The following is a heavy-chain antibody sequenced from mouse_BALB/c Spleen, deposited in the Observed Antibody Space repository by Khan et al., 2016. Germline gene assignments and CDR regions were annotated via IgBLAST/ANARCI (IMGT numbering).Heavy chain of an antibody. V-gene: IGHV14-3*02. CDR3: ARGYYVPAWFAY. J-gene: IGHJ3*01. D-gene: IGHD1-1*02. CDR1: GFNIEDTY. CDR2: IDPANGNS. Sequence: VQLQQPGAELVEPGASVKLSCTASGFNIEDTYLHWVKQRPGQGLEWFGRIDPANGNSKYDPKFQGKATMTADTSSNTAYLQLSGLTSEDTAVSYCARGYYVPAWFAYWGQGTLVTVSA.